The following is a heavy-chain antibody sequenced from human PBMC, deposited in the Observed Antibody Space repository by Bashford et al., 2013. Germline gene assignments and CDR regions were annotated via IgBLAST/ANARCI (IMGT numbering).Heavy chain of an antibody. D-gene: IGHD2-21*01. V-gene: IGHV1-2*02. Sequence: WVRQAPGQGLEWMGWISAYNGNTNYAQKFQGRVTMTRDTSITTAYMDLSRLTSDDTAVYYCAQERAYCDGTNCHGMDVWGQGTTVTVSS. CDR3: AQERAYCDGTNCHGMDV. J-gene: IGHJ6*02. CDR2: ISAYNGNT.